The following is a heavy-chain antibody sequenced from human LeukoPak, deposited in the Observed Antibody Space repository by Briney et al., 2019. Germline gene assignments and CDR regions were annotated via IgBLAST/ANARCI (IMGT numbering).Heavy chain of an antibody. Sequence: SVKVSCKASGGTFSSYTISWVRQAPGQGLEWMGRIIPILGIANYAQKFQGRVTITADKSTSTAYMELSSLRSEDTAAYYCARSALEMYYYYYMDVWGKGTTVTVSS. CDR1: GGTFSSYT. J-gene: IGHJ6*03. V-gene: IGHV1-69*02. CDR2: IIPILGIA. D-gene: IGHD3-3*01. CDR3: ARSALEMYYYYYMDV.